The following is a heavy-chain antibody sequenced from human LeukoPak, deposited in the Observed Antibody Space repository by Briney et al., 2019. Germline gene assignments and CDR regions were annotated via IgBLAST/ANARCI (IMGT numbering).Heavy chain of an antibody. D-gene: IGHD5-18*01. CDR2: IIPILGIA. V-gene: IGHV1-69*02. CDR1: GYTLTELS. J-gene: IGHJ4*02. Sequence: ASVKVSCKVSGYTLTELSMHWVRQAPGQGLEWMGRIIPILGIANYAQKFQGRVTITADKSTSTAYMELSSLRSEDTAVYYCASSGGWDTAMVHFDYWGQGTLVTVSS. CDR3: ASSGGWDTAMVHFDY.